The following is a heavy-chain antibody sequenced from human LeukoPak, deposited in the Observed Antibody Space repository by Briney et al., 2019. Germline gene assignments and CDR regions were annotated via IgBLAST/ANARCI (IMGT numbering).Heavy chain of an antibody. CDR3: ARELMSSGYDY. V-gene: IGHV1-69*06. CDR2: IIPIFGTA. J-gene: IGHJ4*02. Sequence: ASVKVSCKASGGTFSSYAISWVRRAPGQGLEWMGGIIPIFGTANYAQKFQGRVTITADKSTSTAYMELSSLRSEDTAVYYCARELMSSGYDYWGQGTLVTVSS. D-gene: IGHD6-19*01. CDR1: GGTFSSYA.